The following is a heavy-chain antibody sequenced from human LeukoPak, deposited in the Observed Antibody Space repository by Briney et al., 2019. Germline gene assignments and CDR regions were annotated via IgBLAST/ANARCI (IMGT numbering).Heavy chain of an antibody. Sequence: SGTLSLTCAVSGGSISSSKWWSWVRQPPGKGLEWIGEIFHGGSTNYNPSLKSRVTISVDKSKNQFSLKLSSVTAADTAIYYCARRSLAGPADYWGQGTLVTVSS. CDR3: ARRSLAGPADY. CDR1: GGSISSSKW. V-gene: IGHV4-4*02. CDR2: IFHGGST. J-gene: IGHJ4*02. D-gene: IGHD6-19*01.